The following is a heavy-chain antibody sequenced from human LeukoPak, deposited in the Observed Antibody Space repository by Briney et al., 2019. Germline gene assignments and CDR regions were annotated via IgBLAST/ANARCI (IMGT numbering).Heavy chain of an antibody. Sequence: PSETLSLTCAVSGYSISSGYYWSWIRQPPGKGLEWIGEIKQGGSANYSPSLKSRVTISMDTSKNQFSLELTSVTAADTSVYYCARGGSSWYGAFDIWGQGTVVTVSS. CDR1: GYSISSGYY. CDR2: IKQGGSA. D-gene: IGHD6-13*01. V-gene: IGHV4-34*01. CDR3: ARGGSSWYGAFDI. J-gene: IGHJ3*02.